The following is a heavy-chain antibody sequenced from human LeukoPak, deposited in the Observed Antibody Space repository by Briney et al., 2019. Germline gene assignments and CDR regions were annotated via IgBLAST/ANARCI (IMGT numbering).Heavy chain of an antibody. J-gene: IGHJ4*02. CDR3: ARGARYCSGGSCYSAFYFDY. CDR2: IWYDGSNK. Sequence: GGSLRLSCAASGFTFSSYGMHWVRQAPGKGLEWVAVIWYDGSNKYYADSVKGRFTISRDNSKNTLYLQMNSLRAEDTAVYYCARGARYCSGGSCYSAFYFDYWGQGTLVTVSS. D-gene: IGHD2-15*01. V-gene: IGHV3-33*01. CDR1: GFTFSSYG.